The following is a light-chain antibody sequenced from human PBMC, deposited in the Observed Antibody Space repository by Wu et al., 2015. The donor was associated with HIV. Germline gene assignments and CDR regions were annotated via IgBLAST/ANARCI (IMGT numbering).Light chain of an antibody. CDR2: AAS. J-gene: IGKJ5*01. CDR3: QHMVLTSVT. CDR1: QRIDSRS. V-gene: IGKV3-20*01. Sequence: EIVLSQSSGTLCLSPGERATVSCRASQRIDSRSLAWYQQRLGQAPRLLISAASNRAAGIPDRFNGSGSGTDFILTINRLEPEDSAVYFCQHMVLTSVTFGRGTRLE.